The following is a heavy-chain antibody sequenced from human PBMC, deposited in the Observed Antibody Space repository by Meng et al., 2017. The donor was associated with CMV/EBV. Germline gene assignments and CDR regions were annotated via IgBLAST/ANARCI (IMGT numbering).Heavy chain of an antibody. D-gene: IGHD3-9*01. Sequence: GGSLRPSWQRSGYTSTIYWIGWVRQMPGKGLEWVGFIYPLDSDTRYSPSFQGQVTISADKSISTAYLQWSSLKSSDTAMYYCARPNYDILTGYYNSYYFDYWGQGTLVTVSS. CDR1: GYTSTIYW. CDR3: ARPNYDILTGYYNSYYFDY. V-gene: IGHV5-51*01. CDR2: IYPLDSDT. J-gene: IGHJ4*02.